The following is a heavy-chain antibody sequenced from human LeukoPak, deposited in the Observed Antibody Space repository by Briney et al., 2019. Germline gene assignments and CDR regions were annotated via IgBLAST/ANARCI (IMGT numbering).Heavy chain of an antibody. J-gene: IGHJ6*03. Sequence: SETLSLTCTVSGGSISSYYWSWIRQPPGKGLEWIGYIYYSGSINYNPSLKSRVTISVDTSKNQFSLKLSSVTAADTAVYYCARASPGFSRIPYYYYYYYMDVWGKGTTVTVSS. D-gene: IGHD2-15*01. CDR1: GGSISSYY. V-gene: IGHV4-59*01. CDR3: ARASPGFSRIPYYYYYYYMDV. CDR2: IYYSGSI.